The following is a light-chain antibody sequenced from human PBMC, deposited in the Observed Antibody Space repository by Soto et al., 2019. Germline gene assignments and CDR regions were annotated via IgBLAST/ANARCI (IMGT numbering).Light chain of an antibody. CDR1: SSNIGSNY. CDR3: AAWDDSLSGVV. Sequence: QSVLTQPPSASGTPGQRVTISCSGSSSNIGSNYVCWYQHLPGTAPKLLIYRHNQRPSGVPDRFSGSKSGTSASLAISGLRSEDEADYYCAAWDDSLSGVVFGGGTKLTVL. CDR2: RHN. V-gene: IGLV1-47*01. J-gene: IGLJ2*01.